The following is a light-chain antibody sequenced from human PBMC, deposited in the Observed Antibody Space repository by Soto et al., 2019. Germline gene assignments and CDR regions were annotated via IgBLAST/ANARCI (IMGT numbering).Light chain of an antibody. CDR1: SSDVGRYNY. CDR2: DVT. J-gene: IGLJ1*01. CDR3: CPFAGSYTGV. Sequence: QSSLTQPRSLSGSPGQSVTISCTGTSSDVGRYNYVSWYQQHPGKAPKLMIYDVTMRPSGVPDRFSGSKSGNTASLTISGLQAEDEADYYCCPFAGSYTGVFGTGTKVTVL. V-gene: IGLV2-11*01.